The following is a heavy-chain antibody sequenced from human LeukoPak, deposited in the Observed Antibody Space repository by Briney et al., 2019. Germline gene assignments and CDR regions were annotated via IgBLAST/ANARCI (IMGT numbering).Heavy chain of an antibody. Sequence: ASVKVSCKASGYTFTSYGISWVRQAPGQGLEWMGWVSAYNGNTNYAQKLQGRVTMTTDTSTSIAYMELRSLRSDDTAVYYCARGGEAIMITFGEGTYFDYWGQGTLVTVSS. D-gene: IGHD3-16*01. CDR1: GYTFTSYG. V-gene: IGHV1-18*01. CDR2: VSAYNGNT. J-gene: IGHJ4*02. CDR3: ARGGEAIMITFGEGTYFDY.